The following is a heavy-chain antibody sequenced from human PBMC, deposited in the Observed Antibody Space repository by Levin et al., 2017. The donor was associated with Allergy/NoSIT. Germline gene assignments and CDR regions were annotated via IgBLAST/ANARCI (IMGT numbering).Heavy chain of an antibody. CDR1: GFTFSGSA. V-gene: IGHV3-73*01. Sequence: GESLKISCAASGFTFSGSAIHWVRQASGKGLEWVGRIRSKANSYATAYAASVKGRFTISRDDSKNTAYLQMNSLKTEDTAVYYCPRLGDSSSGWGQGTLVTVSS. D-gene: IGHD6-13*01. J-gene: IGHJ4*02. CDR2: IRSKANSYAT. CDR3: PRLGDSSSG.